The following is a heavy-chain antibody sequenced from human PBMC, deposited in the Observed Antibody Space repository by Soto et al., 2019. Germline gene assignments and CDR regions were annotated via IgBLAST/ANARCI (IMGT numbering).Heavy chain of an antibody. J-gene: IGHJ4*02. CDR3: AKPSGGSYPESRVFDS. D-gene: IGHD1-26*01. CDR2: ISTTGGNT. CDR1: GFTLYSSA. Sequence: GGSLRLSCAASGFTLYSSAMSWVRQAPGKGLEWVSAISTTGGNTLYADSVKGRFTISRDNSKNTLYLQMNSLRAEDTAIYYCAKPSGGSYPESRVFDSWGQGTRVTVSS. V-gene: IGHV3-23*01.